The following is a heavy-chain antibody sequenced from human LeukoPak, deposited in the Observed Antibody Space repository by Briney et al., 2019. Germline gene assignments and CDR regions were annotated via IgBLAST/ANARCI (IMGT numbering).Heavy chain of an antibody. V-gene: IGHV4-59*01. CDR1: GGSISSYY. Sequence: SETLSLTCTVSGGSISSYYWSWIRQPPGKGLEWIGYIYYSGSTNYNPSLKSRVTISVDTSKNQFSLKLSSVTAADTAVYYCARGGGQQLDGYFDYWGQETLVTVSS. D-gene: IGHD6-13*01. J-gene: IGHJ4*02. CDR3: ARGGGQQLDGYFDY. CDR2: IYYSGST.